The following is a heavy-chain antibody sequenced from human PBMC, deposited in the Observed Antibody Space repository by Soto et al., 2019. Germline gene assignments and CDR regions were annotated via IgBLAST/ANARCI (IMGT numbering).Heavy chain of an antibody. CDR2: IIPILGIA. Sequence: SVKVSCKASGGTFSSYTISWVRQAPGQGLEWMGRIIPILGIANYAQKFQGRVTITADKSTSTAYMELSRLRSEDTAVYYWMEGPHGDTNPWGQGTLVSVSS. J-gene: IGHJ5*02. D-gene: IGHD3-10*01. CDR1: GGTFSSYT. V-gene: IGHV1-69*02. CDR3: MEGPHGDTNP.